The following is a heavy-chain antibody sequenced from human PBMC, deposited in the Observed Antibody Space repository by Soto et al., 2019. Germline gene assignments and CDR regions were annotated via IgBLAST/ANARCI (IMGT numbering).Heavy chain of an antibody. V-gene: IGHV1-24*01. CDR1: GYTLTELS. Sequence: ASVKVSCKVSGYTLTELSMHWVRQAPGKGLEWMGGFDPEDGETIYAQKFQGRVTMTEDTSTDTAYMELSSLRSEDTAFYYCATEDPKYNWNYAFDYWGQGTLVTVSS. CDR3: ATEDPKYNWNYAFDY. D-gene: IGHD1-7*01. J-gene: IGHJ4*02. CDR2: FDPEDGET.